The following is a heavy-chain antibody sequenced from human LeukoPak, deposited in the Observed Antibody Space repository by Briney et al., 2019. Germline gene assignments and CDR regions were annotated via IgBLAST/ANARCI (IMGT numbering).Heavy chain of an antibody. V-gene: IGHV4-34*01. CDR3: ARERIVVVPAAKPSWFDP. CDR1: GGSFSGYY. CDR2: INHSGST. J-gene: IGHJ5*02. Sequence: SETLSLTCAVYGGSFSGYYWSWIRQPPGKGLEWIGEINHSGSTNYNPSLKSRVTISVDTSKNQFSLKLSSVTAADTAVYYCARERIVVVPAAKPSWFDPWGQGTLVTVSS. D-gene: IGHD2-2*02.